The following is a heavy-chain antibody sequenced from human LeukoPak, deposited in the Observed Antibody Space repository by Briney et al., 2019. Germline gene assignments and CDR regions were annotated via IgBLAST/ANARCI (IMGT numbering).Heavy chain of an antibody. D-gene: IGHD2-2*02. CDR2: ISGRGDGT. J-gene: IGHJ4*02. Sequence: PGGSLRPSCAASGFAFSSYAMTWVRQAPGKGLEWVSVISGRGDGTHYADSVKGRFSISRDNSKNTMYLQMSSLRAEDTALYYCVKGCSSTGCYTSEWWGQGTLVTVSS. CDR3: VKGCSSTGCYTSEW. V-gene: IGHV3-23*01. CDR1: GFAFSSYA.